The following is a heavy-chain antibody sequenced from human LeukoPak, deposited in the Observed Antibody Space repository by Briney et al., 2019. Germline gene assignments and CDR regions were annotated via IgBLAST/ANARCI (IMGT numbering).Heavy chain of an antibody. CDR2: IYTSGST. V-gene: IGHV4-4*07. Sequence: SSETLSLTCTVSGGSISSYYWSWIRQPAGKGLEWIGRIYTSGSTNYNPSLKSRVTMSVDTSKNQFSLKLSSVTAADTAVYYCARSCSSTSCHGYYYYYYYMDVWGKGTTVTVSS. J-gene: IGHJ6*03. CDR3: ARSCSSTSCHGYYYYYYYMDV. CDR1: GGSISSYY. D-gene: IGHD2-2*01.